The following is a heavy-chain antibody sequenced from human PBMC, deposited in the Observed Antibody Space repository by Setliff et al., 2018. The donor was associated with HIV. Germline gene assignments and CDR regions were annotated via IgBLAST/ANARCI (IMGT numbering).Heavy chain of an antibody. V-gene: IGHV4-59*11. Sequence: PSETLSLTCTVSGVSISSHYWSWIRQPPGKGLEWIGYIYNSGRTNYNPSLTSRVTISVDTSKNQFSLKLSSVTAADTAVYYCARRVVLSYGYYFDYWGQGTLVTVSS. CDR3: ARRVVLSYGYYFDY. J-gene: IGHJ4*02. CDR2: IYNSGRT. D-gene: IGHD2-15*01. CDR1: GVSISSHY.